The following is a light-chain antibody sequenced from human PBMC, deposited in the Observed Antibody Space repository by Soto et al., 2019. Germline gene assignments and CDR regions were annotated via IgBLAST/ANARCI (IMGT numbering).Light chain of an antibody. Sequence: EIVLTQSPGTLSLSPGERATLSCRASQSVRGNLAWYQQKPGQAPRLLIYGVSTKASGIPARFSGSGSGTEFTLTISSLQSEDVAVYCCQQYNNWPPTFGQGTKVDIK. J-gene: IGKJ1*01. V-gene: IGKV3-15*01. CDR1: QSVRGN. CDR2: GVS. CDR3: QQYNNWPPT.